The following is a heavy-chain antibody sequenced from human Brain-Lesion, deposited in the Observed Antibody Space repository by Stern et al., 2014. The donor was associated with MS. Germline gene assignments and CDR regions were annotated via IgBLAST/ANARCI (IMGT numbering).Heavy chain of an antibody. D-gene: IGHD6-19*01. J-gene: IGHJ1*01. CDR3: AKWPHHIAVAGTRYFQH. CDR2: IPGRGGPT. Sequence: EDQLVESGGGLVQPGGSLRLSCAASGFSFSTYAMSWVRQTPGKGLQWVSVIPGRGGPTYYADSVKGRFTISRDNSKNTLYLQMDSLRADDTAVYYCAKWPHHIAVAGTRYFQHWGQGTLVTVSS. V-gene: IGHV3-23*04. CDR1: GFSFSTYA.